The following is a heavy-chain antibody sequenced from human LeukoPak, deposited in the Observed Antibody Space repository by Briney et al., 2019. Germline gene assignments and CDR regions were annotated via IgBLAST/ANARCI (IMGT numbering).Heavy chain of an antibody. CDR2: IYTSGST. Sequence: SETLSLTCTVSGGSISSYYWSWIRQPAGKGLEWIGRIYTSGSTNYNPSLKSRGTMSVDTSKNQSSLKLSSVTAADTAVYSCARDYDFWSGYYGIGHYYMDVWGKGTTVTVSS. V-gene: IGHV4-4*07. J-gene: IGHJ6*03. CDR1: GGSISSYY. CDR3: ARDYDFWSGYYGIGHYYMDV. D-gene: IGHD3-3*01.